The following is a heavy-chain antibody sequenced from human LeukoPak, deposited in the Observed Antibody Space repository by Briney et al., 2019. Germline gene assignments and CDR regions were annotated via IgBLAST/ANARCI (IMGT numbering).Heavy chain of an antibody. CDR2: IRYDGGNN. CDR3: AELGITMIGGV. CDR1: GFTFSSYG. J-gene: IGHJ6*04. Sequence: GGSLRLSCAASGFTFSSYGMHWVRQAPGKGLEWVAFIRYDGGNNYYADSVKGRFTISRDNAKNSLYLQMNSLRAEDTAVYYCAELGITMIGGVWGKGTTVTISS. D-gene: IGHD3-10*02. V-gene: IGHV3-30*02.